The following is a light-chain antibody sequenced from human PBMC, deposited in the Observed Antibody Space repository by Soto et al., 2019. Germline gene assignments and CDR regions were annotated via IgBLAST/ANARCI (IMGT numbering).Light chain of an antibody. CDR2: DFS. J-gene: IGKJ1*01. CDR3: QQSYSTPRT. Sequence: DIQMTQAPSSLSASVEDRVIITCRASDSISNHLNLYQQKPGKTPYLLISDFSGLERGLQSRFSGSGCGTEFTVTISSLQPEEFATYCWQQSYSTPRTFGQGDQGGYQ. V-gene: IGKV1-39*01. CDR1: DSISNH.